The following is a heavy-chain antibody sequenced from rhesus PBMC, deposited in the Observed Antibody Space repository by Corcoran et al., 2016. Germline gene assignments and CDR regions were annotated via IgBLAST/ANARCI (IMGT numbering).Heavy chain of an antibody. Sequence: QVTLKESGPALVKPTQTLTLTCTFSGFSLTTSGMGVGWIRQPPGKALEWLALIYWDDDKRYSTSLKSRLTISKDTSKNQVVLTMTNMDHVDTATYYCARGVWGSSYFDYWGQGVLVTVSS. D-gene: IGHD3-34*01. CDR2: IYWDDDK. CDR1: GFSLTTSGMG. J-gene: IGHJ4*01. CDR3: ARGVWGSSYFDY. V-gene: IGHV2-174*01.